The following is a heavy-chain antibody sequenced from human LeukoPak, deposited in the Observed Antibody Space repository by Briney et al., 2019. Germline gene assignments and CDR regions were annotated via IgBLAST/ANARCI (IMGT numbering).Heavy chain of an antibody. V-gene: IGHV1-18*01. J-gene: IGHJ4*02. CDR3: ARSQRHYDSSGYYLFFDY. Sequence: ASVKVSCKASGYTFTSYGISWVRQAPGQGLEWMGWISAHNGNTNYAQKLQGRVTMTTDTSTSTAYMELRSLRSDDTAVYYCARSQRHYDSSGYYLFFDYWGQGTLVTVSS. CDR2: ISAHNGNT. D-gene: IGHD3-22*01. CDR1: GYTFTSYG.